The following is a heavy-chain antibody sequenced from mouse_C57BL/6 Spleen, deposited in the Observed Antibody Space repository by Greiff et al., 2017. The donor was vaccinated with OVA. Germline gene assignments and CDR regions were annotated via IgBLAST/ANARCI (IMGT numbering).Heavy chain of an antibody. CDR1: GFTFRSYG. D-gene: IGHD3-3*01. CDR2: ISSGGSYT. CDR3: ARQEGRYFDD. J-gene: IGHJ2*01. V-gene: IGHV5-6*02. Sequence: DVMLVESGGDLVKPGGSLKLSCAASGFTFRSYGLSWVRQTPDTRLEWVATISSGGSYTYYPDSVKGRFTISRDNAKNTLYMQMSSLKSEDTAMYYCARQEGRYFDDWGQGTTLTVSS.